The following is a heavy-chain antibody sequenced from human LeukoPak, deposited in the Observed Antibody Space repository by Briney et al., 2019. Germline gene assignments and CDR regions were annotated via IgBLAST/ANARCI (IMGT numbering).Heavy chain of an antibody. CDR1: RYTFTSYD. D-gene: IGHD1-20*01. V-gene: IGHV1-8*01. CDR2: MNPNSGNT. Sequence: ASVKVSCKASRYTFTSYDINWVRQATRQGLEWMGWMNPNSGNTGYAQKFQRRDTMTRTTSIIQDYMELSSLRSEDTAVYYCARVPRVTGTGPPRRFDYGGQGTLVTVSS. J-gene: IGHJ4*02. CDR3: ARVPRVTGTGPPRRFDY.